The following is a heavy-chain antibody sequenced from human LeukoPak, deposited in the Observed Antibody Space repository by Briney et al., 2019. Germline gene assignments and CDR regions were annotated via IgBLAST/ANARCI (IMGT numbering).Heavy chain of an antibody. CDR2: ISGSGGST. J-gene: IGHJ4*02. Sequence: GGSLRLSCAASGFTSSSYAMSWVREAPGKGLEWVSAISGSGGSTYYADSAKGRFTISRDNSKNTLYLQMNSLRAEDTAVYYCAKDQSVESPLYYFVYWGQGTPVTVSS. D-gene: IGHD4-23*01. CDR3: AKDQSVESPLYYFVY. V-gene: IGHV3-23*01. CDR1: GFTSSSYA.